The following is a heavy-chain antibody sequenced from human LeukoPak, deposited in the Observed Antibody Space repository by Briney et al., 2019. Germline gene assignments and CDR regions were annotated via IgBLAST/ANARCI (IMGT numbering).Heavy chain of an antibody. V-gene: IGHV4-39*01. J-gene: IGHJ4*02. CDR1: GGSISRSTYY. CDR3: ARRPRGVRRRYYPPYYFDY. D-gene: IGHD3-10*01. CDR2: IYYSGST. Sequence: SETLSLTCTVSGGSISRSTYYWGWIRQPPGKGLEWIGSIYYSGSTYYNPSLKSRVTISTDTSENQFSLELNSVTAADTAVYYCARRPRGVRRRYYPPYYFDYWGQGILVTVSS.